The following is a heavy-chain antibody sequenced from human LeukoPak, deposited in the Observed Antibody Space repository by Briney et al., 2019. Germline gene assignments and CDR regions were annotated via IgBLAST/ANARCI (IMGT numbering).Heavy chain of an antibody. D-gene: IGHD3-9*01. Sequence: GGSLKISCKASGFTFTNYWIGWVRQLPGKGLEWMGIMYPGDSDTRYSPSFQGQVTISADKSISTAYLQWRSLKASDTAMYFCAGHSFDTIDAFDIWGQGTIVTVSA. CDR3: AGHSFDTIDAFDI. CDR2: MYPGDSDT. CDR1: GFTFTNYW. J-gene: IGHJ3*02. V-gene: IGHV5-51*01.